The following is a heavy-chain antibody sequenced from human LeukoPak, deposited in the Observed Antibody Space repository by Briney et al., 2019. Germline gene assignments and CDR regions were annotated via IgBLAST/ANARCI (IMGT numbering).Heavy chain of an antibody. Sequence: SETLSLTCTVSGGSISSYYWSWIRQPPGKGLEWIGYIYYSGSTNYKPSLKSRVTISVDTSKNQFSLKLSSVTAADTAVFYCARVLRGGNSGYAFDIWGQGTMVTVSS. CDR3: ARVLRGGNSGYAFDI. CDR2: IYYSGST. D-gene: IGHD4-23*01. V-gene: IGHV4-59*01. CDR1: GGSISSYY. J-gene: IGHJ3*02.